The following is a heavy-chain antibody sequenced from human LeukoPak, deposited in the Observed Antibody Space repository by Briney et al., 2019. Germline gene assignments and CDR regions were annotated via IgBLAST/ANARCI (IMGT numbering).Heavy chain of an antibody. J-gene: IGHJ4*02. CDR2: VYSSGRT. D-gene: IGHD1-26*01. V-gene: IGHV4-39*07. CDR3: ARDLLQ. CDR1: GGSIRSSSYY. Sequence: PSETLSLTCTVSGGSIRSSSYYWGWIRQPPGKGLEWIGSVYSSGRTYYNPSLTSRVTVSADTSKNQFSLKLSSVTAADTAVYYCARDLLQWGQGTLVTVSS.